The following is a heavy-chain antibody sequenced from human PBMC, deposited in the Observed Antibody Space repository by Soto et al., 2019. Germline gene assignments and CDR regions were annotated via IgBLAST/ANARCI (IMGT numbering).Heavy chain of an antibody. Sequence: EVQLVESGGGLIQPGGSLRLSCAASGLTVSGIYMGWVRQAPGKGLEWVSGMYSDGTTNYADSVKGRFTIFRDNSKNTLFLQMNSLRVEDTAVYHCARASSRWGSEAAYWGQGTLVTVSS. CDR1: GLTVSGIY. J-gene: IGHJ4*02. CDR3: ARASSRWGSEAAY. D-gene: IGHD7-27*01. CDR2: MYSDGTT. V-gene: IGHV3-53*01.